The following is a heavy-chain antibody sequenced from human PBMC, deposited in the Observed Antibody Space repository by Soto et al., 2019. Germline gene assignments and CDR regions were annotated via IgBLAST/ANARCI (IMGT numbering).Heavy chain of an antibody. CDR2: ISRSGGRT. D-gene: IGHD2-15*01. CDR1: GLTFSSYA. V-gene: IGHV3-23*01. Sequence: PGGSLILSCAAAGLTFSSYAMRWVRQAPGKGLEWVSAISRSGGRTYYADSVKGRFTISRDNSKNTLYLQMNSLRAEDTAVYYCAKDSVVVVAATLFDYWGQGTLVTVSS. J-gene: IGHJ4*02. CDR3: AKDSVVVVAATLFDY.